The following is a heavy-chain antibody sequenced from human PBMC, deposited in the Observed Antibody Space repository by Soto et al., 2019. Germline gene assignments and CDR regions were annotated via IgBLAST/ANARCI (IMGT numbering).Heavy chain of an antibody. CDR1: GASISSYF. CDR3: AREAGPDRWFDP. Sequence: SETLSLTCTVSGASISSYFWTWIRQPAGKGLDWIGRISTNGTTNYNPSLKSRVTMSLDTSKNHFSLNLSSVTAADTAVYYCAREAGPDRWFDPWGQGTLVTVSS. J-gene: IGHJ5*02. D-gene: IGHD6-19*01. V-gene: IGHV4-4*07. CDR2: ISTNGTT.